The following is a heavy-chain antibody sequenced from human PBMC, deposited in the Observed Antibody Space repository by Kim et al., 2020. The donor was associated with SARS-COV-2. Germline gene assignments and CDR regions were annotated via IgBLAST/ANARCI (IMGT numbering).Heavy chain of an antibody. Sequence: GGSLRLSCAASGFTFSSYWMHWVRQAPGKGLVWVSRINSDGSSTSYADSVKGRFTISRDNAKNTLYLQMNSLRAEDTAVYYCARVGIAAAGTFIVYWGQGTLVTVSS. D-gene: IGHD6-13*01. CDR3: ARVGIAAAGTFIVY. V-gene: IGHV3-74*01. J-gene: IGHJ4*02. CDR1: GFTFSSYW. CDR2: INSDGSST.